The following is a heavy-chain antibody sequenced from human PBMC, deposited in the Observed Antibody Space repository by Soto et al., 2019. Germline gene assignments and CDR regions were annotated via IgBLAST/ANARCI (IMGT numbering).Heavy chain of an antibody. J-gene: IGHJ4*02. CDR1: GGTFSCYT. CDR2: IIPILGIV. V-gene: IGHV1-69*02. D-gene: IGHD2-21*01. CDR3: GPLLLLFCGAASPRATY. Sequence: QVQLVQSGAEVKKPGSSVKDSCKASGGTFSCYTISWVRQAPGQGLEWMGRIIPILGIVNYAQKFQGRVTITEDNPTNTAYMELRSLRSEDPPVYYCGPLLLLFCGAASPRATYGGKGPLVTVPS.